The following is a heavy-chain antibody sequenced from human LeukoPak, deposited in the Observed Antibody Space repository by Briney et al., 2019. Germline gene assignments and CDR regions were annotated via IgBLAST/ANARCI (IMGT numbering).Heavy chain of an antibody. D-gene: IGHD6-13*01. CDR1: GGSISSGSYY. V-gene: IGHV4-61*02. J-gene: IGHJ4*02. CDR2: IYTSGST. CDR3: ARINLAAAGRKNDY. Sequence: SETLSLTCTVSGGSISSGSYYWSWIRQPAGKGLEWIGRIYTSGSTNYNPSLKSRVTISVDTSKNQFSLKLSSVTAADTAVYYCARINLAAAGRKNDYWGQGTLVTVSS.